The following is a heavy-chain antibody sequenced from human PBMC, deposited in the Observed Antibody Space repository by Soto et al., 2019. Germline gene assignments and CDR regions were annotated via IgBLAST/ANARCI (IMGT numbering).Heavy chain of an antibody. V-gene: IGHV1-18*01. Sequence: ASLKVSCKASGYTFTSYGISWVRQAPGQGLEWMGWISAYNGNTNYAQKLQGRVTMTTDTSTSTAYMELRSLRSDDTAVYYCARVGGYCSGGSCYAYFDYWGQGTLVTVSS. D-gene: IGHD2-15*01. CDR1: GYTFTSYG. J-gene: IGHJ4*02. CDR3: ARVGGYCSGGSCYAYFDY. CDR2: ISAYNGNT.